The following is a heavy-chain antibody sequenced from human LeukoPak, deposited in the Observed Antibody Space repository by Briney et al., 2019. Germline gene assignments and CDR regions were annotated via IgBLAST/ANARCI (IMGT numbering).Heavy chain of an antibody. V-gene: IGHV5-51*01. D-gene: IGHD2-2*03. J-gene: IGHJ4*02. Sequence: GESLKISCKGSGYSFPTYWIAWVRQMPGKGLEWMGIIYPDESNIRYSPSFQGQVTISADKCISTAYLQWSSLKASDTAMYYCARPPSRGYSSSFEYWGQGTRVSVFS. CDR1: GYSFPTYW. CDR3: ARPPSRGYSSSFEY. CDR2: IYPDESNI.